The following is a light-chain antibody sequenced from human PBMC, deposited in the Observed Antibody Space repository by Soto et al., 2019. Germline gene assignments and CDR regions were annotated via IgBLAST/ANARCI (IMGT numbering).Light chain of an antibody. CDR3: QQRSNWPIT. V-gene: IGKV3-11*01. Sequence: EIVLTQSPATLYLSPGERATLSCRASQSVSSYLAWYQQKPGQAPRLLIYDASTRATAIPARFSGSGSGTDFTLTISSLEPEDFAVYYCQQRSNWPITFGHGPKGEI. J-gene: IGKJ3*01. CDR2: DAS. CDR1: QSVSSY.